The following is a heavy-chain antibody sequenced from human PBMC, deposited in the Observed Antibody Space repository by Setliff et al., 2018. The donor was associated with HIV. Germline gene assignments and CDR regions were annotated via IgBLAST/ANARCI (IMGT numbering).Heavy chain of an antibody. V-gene: IGHV3-74*01. CDR3: AREIRAGDYPPYNYYFYMDV. J-gene: IGHJ6*03. Sequence: GGSLRLSCVASGFPFSDYWMHWVRQTPGKGLVWVSRINSDGSVTNYADSVRGRFTISRDNAKNTVYLQMDSLRDEDTAVYYCAREIRAGDYPPYNYYFYMDVWGKGTTVTVSS. CDR1: GFPFSDYW. CDR2: INSDGSVT. D-gene: IGHD4-17*01.